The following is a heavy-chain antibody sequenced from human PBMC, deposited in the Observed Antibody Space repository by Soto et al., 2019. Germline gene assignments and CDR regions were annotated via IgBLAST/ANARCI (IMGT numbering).Heavy chain of an antibody. CDR1: GYTSTSYG. Sequence: ASVKVSCKASGYTSTSYGISWMRQAPGQGLERMGRINPTVHTTSYAQKFQGRVTMTRNTSTSTAYMELSSLRSEDTAVYYCARGNTKDIVLVPAAPYYYYGMDVWGQGTTVTVSS. J-gene: IGHJ6*02. V-gene: IGHV1-8*02. CDR3: ARGNTKDIVLVPAAPYYYYGMDV. D-gene: IGHD2-2*01. CDR2: INPTVHTT.